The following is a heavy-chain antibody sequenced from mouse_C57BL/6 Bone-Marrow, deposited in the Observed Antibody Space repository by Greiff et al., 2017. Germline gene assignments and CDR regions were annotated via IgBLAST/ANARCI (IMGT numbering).Heavy chain of an antibody. CDR1: GYTFTSYT. Sequence: QVHVKQSGAELARPGASVKMSCKASGYTFTSYTMHWVKQRPGQGLEWIGYINPSSGYTKYNQKFKDKATLTADKSSSTAYMQLSSLTSEDSAVYYCAREGKGAMDYWGQGTSVTVSS. J-gene: IGHJ4*01. V-gene: IGHV1-4*01. CDR2: INPSSGYT. CDR3: AREGKGAMDY.